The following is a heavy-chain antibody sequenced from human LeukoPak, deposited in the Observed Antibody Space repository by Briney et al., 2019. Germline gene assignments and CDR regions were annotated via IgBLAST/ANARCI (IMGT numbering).Heavy chain of an antibody. CDR1: GFTFTSSA. D-gene: IGHD1-26*01. CDR3: AAEKNAKWERGAFDI. V-gene: IGHV1-58*01. CDR2: IVVGSGNT. J-gene: IGHJ3*02. Sequence: PAASVKVSCKASGFTFTSSAVQWVRQARGQRLEWIGWIVVGSGNTNYAQKFQERVTITRDMSTSTAYMELSSLRSEDTAVYYCAAEKNAKWERGAFDIWGQGTMVTVSS.